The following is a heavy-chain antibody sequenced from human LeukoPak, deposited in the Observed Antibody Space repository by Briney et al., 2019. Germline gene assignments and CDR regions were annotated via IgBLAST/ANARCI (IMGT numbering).Heavy chain of an antibody. Sequence: GESLKISCKGSGYRFTSYWIGWVRQMPGKGLEWMGIIFPGDSDTKYSPSFQGPVTISADKSISTAYLHWDSLKASDTAIYYCARHTNDYGGNGDYWGQGTLVTVSS. CDR3: ARHTNDYGGNGDY. CDR1: GYRFTSYW. V-gene: IGHV5-51*01. CDR2: IFPGDSDT. J-gene: IGHJ4*02. D-gene: IGHD4-23*01.